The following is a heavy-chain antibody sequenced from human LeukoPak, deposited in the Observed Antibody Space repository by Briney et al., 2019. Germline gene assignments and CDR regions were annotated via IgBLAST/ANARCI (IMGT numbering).Heavy chain of an antibody. CDR3: ARALRGYYSGGSCYHFDY. J-gene: IGHJ4*02. Sequence: SETLSLTCTVSGGSISSSSYYWGWIRQPPGKGLEWIGSIYYSGSTYYNPSLKSRVTISVDTSKNQFSLKLSSVTAADTAVYYCARALRGYYSGGSCYHFDYWGQGTLVAVSS. CDR1: GGSISSSSYY. D-gene: IGHD2-15*01. CDR2: IYYSGST. V-gene: IGHV4-39*07.